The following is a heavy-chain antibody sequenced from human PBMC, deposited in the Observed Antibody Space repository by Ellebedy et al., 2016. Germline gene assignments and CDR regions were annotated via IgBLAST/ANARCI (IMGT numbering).Heavy chain of an antibody. V-gene: IGHV3-53*01. D-gene: IGHD2-21*02. CDR3: ARNPGDCYSCGY. J-gene: IGHJ4*02. Sequence: GESLKIPXAASGFTVGNNYMIWVRQAPGKGLEWVSLFYSGGSTYYADSVKGRFTISRDNSKNTLYLQMNSLRAEDTAVYYCARNPGDCYSCGYWGQGTLVTVSS. CDR2: FYSGGST. CDR1: GFTVGNNY.